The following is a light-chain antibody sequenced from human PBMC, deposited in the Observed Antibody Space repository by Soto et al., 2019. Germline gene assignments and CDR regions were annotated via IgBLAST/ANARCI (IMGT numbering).Light chain of an antibody. CDR2: AAS. V-gene: IGKV1-39*01. CDR3: QQSYNTSWT. J-gene: IGKJ1*01. CDR1: QSISTY. Sequence: DIQMTQSPSSLSASIRDGVTITCRASQSISTYLNWYQQKPGKAPKLLIHAASNLQSGVPSRFSGSGSGTEFTLTISSLQPEDFATYYCQQSYNTSWTFGQGTKVEIK.